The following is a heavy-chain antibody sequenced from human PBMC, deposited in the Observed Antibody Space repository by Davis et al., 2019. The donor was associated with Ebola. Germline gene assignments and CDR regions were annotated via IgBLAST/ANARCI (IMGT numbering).Heavy chain of an antibody. CDR1: GFTFSSYS. D-gene: IGHD6-13*01. J-gene: IGHJ4*02. CDR2: ISSSSSYI. V-gene: IGHV3-21*01. Sequence: GGSLRLSCAASGFTFSSYSMNWVRQAPGKGLEWVSSISSSSSYIYYADSVKGRFTISRDNAKNSLYLQMNSLRAEETAVYYCARDRQQLLYYFDYWGQGTLVTVSS. CDR3: ARDRQQLLYYFDY.